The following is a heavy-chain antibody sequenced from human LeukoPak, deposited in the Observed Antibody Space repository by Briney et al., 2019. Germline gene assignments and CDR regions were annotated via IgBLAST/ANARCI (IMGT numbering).Heavy chain of an antibody. D-gene: IGHD3-10*01. CDR1: GFTFSSYG. CDR3: AKKRDYYGSGSPFDY. J-gene: IGHJ4*02. CDR2: IRYDGSNK. V-gene: IGHV3-30*02. Sequence: PGGSLRLSCAASGFTFSSYGMHWVRQAPGKRLEWVAFIRYDGSNKYYADSVKGRFTISRDNSKNTLYLQMNSLRAEDTAVYYCAKKRDYYGSGSPFDYWGQGTLVTVSS.